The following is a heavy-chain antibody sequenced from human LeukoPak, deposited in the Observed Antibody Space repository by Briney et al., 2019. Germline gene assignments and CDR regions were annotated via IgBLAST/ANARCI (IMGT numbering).Heavy chain of an antibody. V-gene: IGHV4-34*01. Sequence: KSSETLSLTCAVYGGSFSGYYWSWIRQPPGKGLEWIGEINHSGSTNYNPSLKSRVTISVDTSKNQFSLKLSSVTAADTAVYYCARGGYDFWSGYYNYFDYWGQGTLVTVSS. CDR2: INHSGST. CDR3: ARGGYDFWSGYYNYFDY. CDR1: GGSFSGYY. D-gene: IGHD3-3*01. J-gene: IGHJ4*02.